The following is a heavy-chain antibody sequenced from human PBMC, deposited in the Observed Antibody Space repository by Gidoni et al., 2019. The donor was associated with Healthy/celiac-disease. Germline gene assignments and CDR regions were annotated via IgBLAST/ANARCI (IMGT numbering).Heavy chain of an antibody. CDR1: GGTCSSYA. Sequence: QVQLVQSGAEVKKPGSSVKVCCKASGGTCSSYAISWVRQAPGQGLEWMGGIIPIFGTANYAQKFQGRVTITADESTSTAYMELSSLRSEDTAVYYCGHMRYCTNGVCPDYWGQGTLVTVSS. CDR2: IIPIFGTA. CDR3: GHMRYCTNGVCPDY. D-gene: IGHD2-8*01. V-gene: IGHV1-69*01. J-gene: IGHJ4*02.